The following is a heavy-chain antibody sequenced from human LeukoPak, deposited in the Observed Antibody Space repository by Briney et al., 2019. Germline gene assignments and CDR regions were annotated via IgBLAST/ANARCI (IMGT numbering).Heavy chain of an antibody. J-gene: IGHJ4*02. Sequence: SETLSLTCTVSGGSISSYYWSWIRQPPGKGLEWIGYIYYSGSTNYNPSLKSRVTLSVDTSKNQFSLKLSSVTAADTAVYYCARDPGLRYFEYWGQGTLVTVSS. CDR1: GGSISSYY. CDR2: IYYSGST. CDR3: ARDPGLRYFEY. D-gene: IGHD3-9*01. V-gene: IGHV4-59*01.